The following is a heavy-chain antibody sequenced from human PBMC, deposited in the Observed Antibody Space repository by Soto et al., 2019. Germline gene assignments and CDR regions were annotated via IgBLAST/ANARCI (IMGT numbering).Heavy chain of an antibody. CDR3: ARWGLGEDIVVVPAASDAFDI. Sequence: SETLSLTCTVSGGSISSGGYYWSWIRQHPVKGLEWIGYIYYSGSTYYNPSLKSRVTISVDTSKNQFSLKLSSVTAADTAVYYCARWGLGEDIVVVPAASDAFDIWGQGTMVT. CDR2: IYYSGST. D-gene: IGHD2-2*01. V-gene: IGHV4-31*03. J-gene: IGHJ3*02. CDR1: GGSISSGGYY.